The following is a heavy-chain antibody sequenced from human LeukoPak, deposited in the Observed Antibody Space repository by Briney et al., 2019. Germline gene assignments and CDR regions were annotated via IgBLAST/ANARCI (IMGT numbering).Heavy chain of an antibody. CDR2: VSSSSSYI. J-gene: IGHJ6*03. Sequence: GGSLRLSCAASGFTFTDYSMNWVRQAPGKGLEWVSSVSSSSSYIYYADSVKGQFTISRDNVENSLYLQMNSLRAEDTAVYYCARDPYNGYYGDDYYYYMDVWGKGTTVTISS. CDR3: ARDPYNGYYGDDYYYYMDV. V-gene: IGHV3-21*01. D-gene: IGHD4-17*01. CDR1: GFTFTDYS.